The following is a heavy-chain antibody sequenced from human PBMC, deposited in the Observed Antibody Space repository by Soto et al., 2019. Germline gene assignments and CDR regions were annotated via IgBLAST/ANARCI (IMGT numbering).Heavy chain of an antibody. Sequence: PGGSLRLSCAASGFTFSSYSMNWVRQAPGKGLEWVSYISSSSSTIYYADSVKGRFTISRDNAKNSLYLQMNSLRDEDTAVYYCARWCTNGVCSPFDYWGQGTLVTVSS. CDR2: ISSSSSTI. CDR3: ARWCTNGVCSPFDY. CDR1: GFTFSSYS. D-gene: IGHD2-8*01. J-gene: IGHJ4*02. V-gene: IGHV3-48*02.